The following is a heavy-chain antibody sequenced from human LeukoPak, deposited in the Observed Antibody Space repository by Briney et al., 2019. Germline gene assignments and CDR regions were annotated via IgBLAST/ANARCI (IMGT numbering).Heavy chain of an antibody. V-gene: IGHV3-23*01. D-gene: IGHD3-22*01. Sequence: RGGSLRLSCAASGFTFSSYAMSWVRQAPGKGLEWVSAFSGSGGGTYYADSVKGRFTISRDNAKNTLNLQMNSLRAEDTAVYYCARDLGQYYDTSDNWFDPWGQGTLVTVSS. CDR3: ARDLGQYYDTSDNWFDP. CDR1: GFTFSSYA. CDR2: FSGSGGGT. J-gene: IGHJ5*02.